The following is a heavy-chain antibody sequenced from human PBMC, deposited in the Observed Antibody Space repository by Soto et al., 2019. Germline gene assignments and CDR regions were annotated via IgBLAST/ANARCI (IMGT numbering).Heavy chain of an antibody. J-gene: IGHJ3*02. V-gene: IGHV1-24*01. CDR2: FDPEDGET. CDR1: GYTLTELS. D-gene: IGHD1-1*01. CDR3: ATDRTGTTYAFDI. Sequence: APVKVSCKVSGYTLTELSIHWVRQAPGKGLEWMGGFDPEDGETIYAQKFQGRVTMTEDTSTDTAYMELSSLRSEDTAVYYCATDRTGTTYAFDIWGQGTMVAVSS.